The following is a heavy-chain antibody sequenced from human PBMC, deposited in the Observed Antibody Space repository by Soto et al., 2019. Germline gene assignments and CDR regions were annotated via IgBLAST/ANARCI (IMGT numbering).Heavy chain of an antibody. J-gene: IGHJ5*02. Sequence: SETLSLTCAVYGGSFSGYYWSWIRQPPGKGLEWIGEINHSGSTNYNPSLKSRVTISVDTSKNQFSLKLSSVTAADTAVYYCAREARPRIAAAGTIWFDPWGQGTLVTVSS. V-gene: IGHV4-34*01. CDR2: INHSGST. D-gene: IGHD6-13*01. CDR1: GGSFSGYY. CDR3: AREARPRIAAAGTIWFDP.